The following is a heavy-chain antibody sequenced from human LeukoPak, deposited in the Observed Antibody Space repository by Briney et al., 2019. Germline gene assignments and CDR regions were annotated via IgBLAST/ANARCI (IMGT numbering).Heavy chain of an antibody. D-gene: IGHD3-9*01. CDR3: ARDGEGAYYDILTGYPDY. J-gene: IGHJ4*02. Sequence: GGSLRLSCAASGFTFSSYAMHWVRQAPGKGLEWVAVISYDGSNKYYADSVKGRFTISRDNSKNTLYPQMNSLRAEDTAVYYCARDGEGAYYDILTGYPDYWGQGTLVTVSS. V-gene: IGHV3-30*04. CDR1: GFTFSSYA. CDR2: ISYDGSNK.